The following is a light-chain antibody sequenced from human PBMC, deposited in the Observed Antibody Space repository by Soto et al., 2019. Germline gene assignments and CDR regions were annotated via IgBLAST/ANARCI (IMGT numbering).Light chain of an antibody. J-gene: IGKJ1*01. CDR3: KQYTSYSGT. V-gene: IGKV1-5*01. CDR1: QSVNRW. CDR2: GAS. Sequence: DIQMPQSPSTLSASVGDRVTITCRASQSVNRWLAWYQQKPGKAPNLLIYGASSLESGVPSRFSGSGSGTEFTLTISSLQPDEFATYYCKQYTSYSGTVGQGTKVAIK.